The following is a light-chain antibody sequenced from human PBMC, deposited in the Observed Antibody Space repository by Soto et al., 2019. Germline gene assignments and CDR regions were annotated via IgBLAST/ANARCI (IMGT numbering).Light chain of an antibody. CDR3: CSSAPSRTVV. Sequence: QSVLTRPGSVSGSTGQAITISCTGSSSAVGSYRLVSWYQCHPGKVPKLIIYEGNKRPSGVSNRFSGSEPGNTASLTISALQAEDEADYYCCSSAPSRTVVSGTGTKVTVL. V-gene: IGLV2-23*01. CDR2: EGN. CDR1: SSAVGSYRL. J-gene: IGLJ1*01.